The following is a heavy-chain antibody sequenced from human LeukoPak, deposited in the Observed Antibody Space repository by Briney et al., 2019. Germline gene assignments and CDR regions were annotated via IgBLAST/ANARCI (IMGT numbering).Heavy chain of an antibody. Sequence: GGSLRLSCAASGFTFDDYGMSWVRQAPGKGLEWVSGINWNGGSTGYADSVKGRFTISRDNAKNSLYLQMNSLRAEDTAVYYCARVSEYYDYVWGAPAPSYYFDYWGQGTLVTVSS. CDR1: GFTFDDYG. CDR2: INWNGGST. D-gene: IGHD3-16*01. J-gene: IGHJ4*02. V-gene: IGHV3-20*04. CDR3: ARVSEYYDYVWGAPAPSYYFDY.